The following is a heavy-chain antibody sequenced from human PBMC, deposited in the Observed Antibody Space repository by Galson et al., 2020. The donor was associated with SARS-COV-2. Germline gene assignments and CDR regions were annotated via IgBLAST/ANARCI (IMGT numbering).Heavy chain of an antibody. CDR3: ASNVDTIVGYYQFGLDV. Sequence: SETLSLTCTVSGDAVSSSKYYWAWIRQPPGKPLEWTGTIYYTGTTYYNPSLKSRVTISSDTSKNHFSLTMTSATAADTALYYCASNVDTIVGYYQFGLDVWGQGTTVTVSS. J-gene: IGHJ6*02. CDR1: GDAVSSSKYY. D-gene: IGHD1-26*01. CDR2: IYYTGTT. V-gene: IGHV4-39*07.